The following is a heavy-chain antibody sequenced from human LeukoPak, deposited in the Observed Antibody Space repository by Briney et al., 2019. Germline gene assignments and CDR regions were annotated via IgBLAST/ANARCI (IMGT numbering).Heavy chain of an antibody. CDR3: AREASGSYFHN. D-gene: IGHD1-26*01. J-gene: IGHJ1*01. V-gene: IGHV3-23*01. Sequence: GGSLRLSCAASGFTFSSYTMSWVRQAPGKGLEWVSTITTSDGNTYYADSVKGRFTISRDTSRNTLYLQMNILRAEDTAVYYCAREASGSYFHNWGQGTLVTVSS. CDR2: ITTSDGNT. CDR1: GFTFSSYT.